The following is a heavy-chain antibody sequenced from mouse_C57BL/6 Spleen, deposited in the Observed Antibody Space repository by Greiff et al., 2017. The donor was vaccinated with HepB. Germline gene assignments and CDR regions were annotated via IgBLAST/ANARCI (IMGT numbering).Heavy chain of an antibody. V-gene: IGHV1-82*01. Sequence: VKLQESGPELVKPGASVKISCKASGYAFSSSWMNWVKQRPGKGLEWIGRIYPGDGDTNYNGKFKGKATLTADKSSSTAYMQLSSLTSEDSAVYFCARSYDYEAMDYWGQGTSVTVSS. CDR3: ARSYDYEAMDY. CDR1: GYAFSSSW. J-gene: IGHJ4*01. CDR2: IYPGDGDT. D-gene: IGHD2-10*02.